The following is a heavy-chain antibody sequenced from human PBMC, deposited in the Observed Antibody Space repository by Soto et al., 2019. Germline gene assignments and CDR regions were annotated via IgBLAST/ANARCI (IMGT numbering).Heavy chain of an antibody. CDR2: MNPNSGNT. CDR1: GYTFTSYD. CDR3: ARGYEGHYDFWRFDP. Sequence: QGQLVQSGAEVKKPGASVKVSCKASGYTFTSYDINWVRQATGQGLELMGWMNPNSGNTGYVQKFQGRVTMTRTTSISTAYLELSSLRSEDTAVYYCARGYEGHYDFWRFDPWGQGTLVTVSS. V-gene: IGHV1-8*01. J-gene: IGHJ5*02. D-gene: IGHD3-3*01.